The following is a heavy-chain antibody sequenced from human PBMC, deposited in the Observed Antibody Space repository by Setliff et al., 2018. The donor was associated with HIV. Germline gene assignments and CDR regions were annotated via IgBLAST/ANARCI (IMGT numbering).Heavy chain of an antibody. CDR1: GFSISSRYY. D-gene: IGHD3-3*01. J-gene: IGHJ4*02. Sequence: PSETLSLTCDVSGFSISSRYYWGWIRQSPGKGLEWIGSIYYNGNTYYNPSLKSRVTISVDTSKNQFSLKLSSVTAADTAVYYCATHVLQFLEWLSHFDYWGQGTLVTVSS. CDR2: IYYNGNT. CDR3: ATHVLQFLEWLSHFDY. V-gene: IGHV4-38-2*01.